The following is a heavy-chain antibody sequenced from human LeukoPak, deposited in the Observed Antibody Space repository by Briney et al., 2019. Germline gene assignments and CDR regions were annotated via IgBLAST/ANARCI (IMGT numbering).Heavy chain of an antibody. CDR2: IYYSGST. Sequence: TSETLSLTCTVSGGSISSSSYYWGWIRQPPGKGLEWIGSIYYSGSTYYNPSLKSRVTISVDTSKNQFSLKLSSVTAADTAVYYCARGNPRFDYWGQGTLVTVSS. V-gene: IGHV4-39*01. CDR1: GGSISSSSYY. J-gene: IGHJ4*02. CDR3: ARGNPRFDY.